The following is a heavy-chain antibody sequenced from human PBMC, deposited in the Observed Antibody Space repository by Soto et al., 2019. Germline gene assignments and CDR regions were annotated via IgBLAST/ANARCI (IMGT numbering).Heavy chain of an antibody. V-gene: IGHV3-30-3*01. CDR1: GFTFSSYA. CDR3: ARGYQIVVGEDYYYGMEV. J-gene: IGHJ6*02. CDR2: ISYDGSNK. Sequence: GGSLRLSCAACGFTFSSYAMHWVRQAPGKGLEWVAVISYDGSNKYYADSVKGRFTISRDNSKNTLYLQMNSLRAEDTAVYYCARGYQIVVGEDYYYGMEVWGQGTTVTVSS. D-gene: IGHD3-22*01.